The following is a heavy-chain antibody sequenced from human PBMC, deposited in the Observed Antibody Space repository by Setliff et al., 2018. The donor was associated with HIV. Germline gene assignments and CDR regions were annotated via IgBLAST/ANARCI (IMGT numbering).Heavy chain of an antibody. CDR3: ARDGGDPRYSGTYNY. CDR1: GDSVSGYY. Sequence: PSETLSLTCAVSGDSVSGYYWSWIRQSAGRGLEWIGRVHSSATSNYNPSLKGRVAMSVETAKNQFSLKLTSVTAADTAMYFCARDGGDPRYSGTYNYWGQGALVTVSS. J-gene: IGHJ4*02. V-gene: IGHV4-4*07. CDR2: VHSSATS. D-gene: IGHD1-26*01.